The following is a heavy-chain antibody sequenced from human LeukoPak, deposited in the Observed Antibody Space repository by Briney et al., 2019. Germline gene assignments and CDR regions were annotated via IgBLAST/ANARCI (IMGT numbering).Heavy chain of an antibody. Sequence: SDTLSLTCTVSGGYISSYYWSWLRQPPAKGLEWIGYIYYSGSTNYNPSLKSRVTISIDTSKNQFSLKVSSVTAADTAVYYCARGTYGSSWQLEHFDYWGQGTLVTVSS. D-gene: IGHD6-13*01. CDR3: ARGTYGSSWQLEHFDY. CDR2: IYYSGST. V-gene: IGHV4-59*08. J-gene: IGHJ4*02. CDR1: GGYISSYY.